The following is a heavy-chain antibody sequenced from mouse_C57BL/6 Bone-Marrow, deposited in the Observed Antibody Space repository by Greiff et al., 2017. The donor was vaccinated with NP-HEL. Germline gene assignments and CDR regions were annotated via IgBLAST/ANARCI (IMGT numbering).Heavy chain of an antibody. D-gene: IGHD1-1*01. CDR2: IRLKSDNYAT. J-gene: IGHJ2*01. Sequence: EVQLVESGGGLVQPGGSMKLSCVASGFTFSNYWMNWVRQSPEKGLEWVAQIRLKSDNYATHYAESVKGRFTISRDDSKSSVYLQMNNLRAEDTGIYYCTAPFTTVVAGDYWGQGTTLTVSS. CDR1: GFTFSNYW. V-gene: IGHV6-3*01. CDR3: TAPFTTVVAGDY.